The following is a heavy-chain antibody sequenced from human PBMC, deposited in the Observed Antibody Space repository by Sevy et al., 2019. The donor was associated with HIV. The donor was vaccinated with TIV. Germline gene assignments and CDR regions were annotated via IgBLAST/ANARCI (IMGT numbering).Heavy chain of an antibody. J-gene: IGHJ4*02. CDR1: GFTFNNAW. D-gene: IGHD3-22*01. CDR2: IKSKIDGETT. V-gene: IGHV3-15*01. CDR3: ATAPGYYDSAPFDY. Sequence: GGSLRLSCAVSGFTFNNAWMNWVRQAPGTGLQWVGLIKSKIDGETTDYAAPVKGRFTISSDDSKNTLYLQMTSLKIEDTAVYYCATAPGYYDSAPFDYWGPGTLVTVSS.